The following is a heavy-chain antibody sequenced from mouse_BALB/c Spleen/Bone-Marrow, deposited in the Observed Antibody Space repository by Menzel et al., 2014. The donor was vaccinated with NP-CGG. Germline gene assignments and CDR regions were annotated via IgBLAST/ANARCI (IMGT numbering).Heavy chain of an antibody. CDR3: APHYYGYAWFAY. D-gene: IGHD1-2*01. Sequence: VKLVESGPQLVRPGASVKISCKASGYSISSYWMHWVKQRPGQGLEWIGMIDPSDSETRLNQKFKDKATLTVDKSSSTAYMQLNSPTSEDSAVHYCAPHYYGYAWFAYWGQGTLVTVSA. J-gene: IGHJ3*01. CDR2: IDPSDSET. V-gene: IGHV1S126*01. CDR1: GYSISSYW.